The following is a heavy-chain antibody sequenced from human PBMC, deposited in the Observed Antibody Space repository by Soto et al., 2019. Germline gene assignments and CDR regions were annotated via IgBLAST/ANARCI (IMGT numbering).Heavy chain of an antibody. CDR1: GFTFSSYA. CDR2: ISGSGGST. Sequence: GGSLRLSCAASGFTFSSYAMSWVRQAPGKGLEWVSAISGSGGSTYYADSVKGRFTISRDNSKNTLYLQMNSLRAEDTAVYYCAKDLKYDFWSGYYYYYYGMDVWGQGTTVTVSS. CDR3: AKDLKYDFWSGYYYYYYGMDV. J-gene: IGHJ6*02. V-gene: IGHV3-23*01. D-gene: IGHD3-3*01.